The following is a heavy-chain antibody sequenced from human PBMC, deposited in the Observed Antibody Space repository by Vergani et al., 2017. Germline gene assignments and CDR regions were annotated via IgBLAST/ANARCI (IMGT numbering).Heavy chain of an antibody. D-gene: IGHD2-2*01. CDR3: ARHFIGYCSXTSCPYYYYYYMDV. J-gene: IGHJ6*03. Sequence: QLQLQESGPGLVKPSETLSLTCTVSGGSISSSSYYWGWIRQPPGKGLEWIGSIYYSGSTYYNPSLKSRVTISVDTSKNQFSLKLSSVTAADTAVYYCARHFIGYCSXTSCPYYYYYYMDVWGKGTTVTVSS. CDR2: IYYSGST. CDR1: GGSISSSSYY. V-gene: IGHV4-39*01.